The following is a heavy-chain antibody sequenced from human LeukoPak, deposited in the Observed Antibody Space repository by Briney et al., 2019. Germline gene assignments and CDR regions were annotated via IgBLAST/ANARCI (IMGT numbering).Heavy chain of an antibody. Sequence: GASVKVSCKASGYTFTGYYMHWVRQAPGQGLEWMGIINPSGGSTSYAQKFQGRVTMTRDTSTSTVYMELSSLRSEDTAVYYCARGSTLAYCGGDCFNWFDPWGQGTLVTVSS. CDR2: INPSGGST. J-gene: IGHJ5*02. V-gene: IGHV1-46*01. CDR3: ARGSTLAYCGGDCFNWFDP. CDR1: GYTFTGYY. D-gene: IGHD2-21*02.